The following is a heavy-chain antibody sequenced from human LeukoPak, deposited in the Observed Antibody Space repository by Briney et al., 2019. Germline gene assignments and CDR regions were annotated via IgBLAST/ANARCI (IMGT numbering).Heavy chain of an antibody. CDR3: AREENTADAFDI. J-gene: IGHJ3*02. CDR2: IIPILGIA. D-gene: IGHD5-18*01. Sequence: KFSCKASGATFSSYAISWLRKALGQGLEWMGRIIPILGIANYAQKFQGRVTITADKSTSTAYMELSSLRSEDTAVYYCAREENTADAFDIWGQGTMVTVSS. CDR1: GATFSSYA. V-gene: IGHV1-69*04.